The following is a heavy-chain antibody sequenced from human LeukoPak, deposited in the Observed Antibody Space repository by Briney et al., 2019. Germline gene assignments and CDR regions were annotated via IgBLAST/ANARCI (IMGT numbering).Heavy chain of an antibody. D-gene: IGHD3-22*01. CDR1: GFAFGRYA. J-gene: IGHJ4*02. Sequence: GGSLRLSCAASGFAFGRYALHWVRQAPGKGLEWVAVISYDGSNKEFADSVKGRFAISRDNSKDRLYLQTNSLRPDDTAVYYCASVACSTGCNCYFDYWGQGTLVAVSS. V-gene: IGHV3-30*09. CDR3: ASVACSTGCNCYFDY. CDR2: ISYDGSNK.